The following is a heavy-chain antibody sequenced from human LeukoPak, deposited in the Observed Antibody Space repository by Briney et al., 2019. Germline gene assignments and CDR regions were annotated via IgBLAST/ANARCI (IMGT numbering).Heavy chain of an antibody. CDR3: ARVNNRYCSGGSCYPGDYYYYYYMDV. Sequence: ASVKVSCKASGYTFTSYAMNWVRQAPGQGLEWMGWINTNTGNPTYAQGFTGRFVFSLDTSVSTAYLQISSLKAEDTAVYYCARVNNRYCSGGSCYPGDYYYYYYMDVWGKGTTVTVSS. CDR2: INTNTGNP. D-gene: IGHD2-15*01. CDR1: GYTFTSYA. V-gene: IGHV7-4-1*02. J-gene: IGHJ6*03.